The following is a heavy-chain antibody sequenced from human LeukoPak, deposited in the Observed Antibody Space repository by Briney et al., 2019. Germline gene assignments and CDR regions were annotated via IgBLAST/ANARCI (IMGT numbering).Heavy chain of an antibody. J-gene: IGHJ4*02. CDR1: GFTFSSYG. V-gene: IGHV3-30*02. D-gene: IGHD3-10*01. Sequence: GGSLRLSCAASGFTFSSYGMHWVRQAPGKGLEWVAFIRYDGSNKYYADSVKGRFTISRDNSKNTLYLQMNSLRAEDTAVYYCAKDRGYYGSGSSWYFDYWGQGTLVTVSS. CDR3: AKDRGYYGSGSSWYFDY. CDR2: IRYDGSNK.